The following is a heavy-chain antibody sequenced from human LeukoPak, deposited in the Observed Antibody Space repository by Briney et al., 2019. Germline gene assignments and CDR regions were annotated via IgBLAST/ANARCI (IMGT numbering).Heavy chain of an antibody. CDR1: GFTFSSYG. D-gene: IGHD3-22*01. Sequence: PGGSLRLSCAASGFTFSSYGMHWVRQAPGKGLEWVAVIWYDGSNKYYADSVKGRFTISRDNSKNTLYLQMNSLRAEDTAVYYCARDQSGYYYDSSGLPGYWGQGTLVTVSS. V-gene: IGHV3-33*01. CDR2: IWYDGSNK. CDR3: ARDQSGYYYDSSGLPGY. J-gene: IGHJ4*02.